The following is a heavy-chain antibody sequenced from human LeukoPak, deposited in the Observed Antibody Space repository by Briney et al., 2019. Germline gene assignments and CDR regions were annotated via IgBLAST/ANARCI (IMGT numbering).Heavy chain of an antibody. CDR1: GYTFTSYG. J-gene: IGHJ4*02. Sequence: GASVKVSCKASGYTFTSYGISWVRQAPGQGLEWMGWISAYNGNTNYAQKLQGRVTMTTDTSTSTAYMELRSLRSDDTAVYYCARDGYHDFWSGYLSFDYWGQGTLVTVSS. V-gene: IGHV1-18*01. CDR2: ISAYNGNT. D-gene: IGHD3-3*01. CDR3: ARDGYHDFWSGYLSFDY.